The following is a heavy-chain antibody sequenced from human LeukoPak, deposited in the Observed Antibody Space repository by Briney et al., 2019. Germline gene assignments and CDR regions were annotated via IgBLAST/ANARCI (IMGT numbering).Heavy chain of an antibody. D-gene: IGHD3-10*01. V-gene: IGHV1-18*01. CDR1: GYTFTCYG. CDR2: ISAYNGNT. J-gene: IGHJ5*02. Sequence: GASVKVSCKASGYTFTCYGISWVRQAPGQGLEWMGWISAYNGNTNYAQKLQGRVTMTTDTSTSTAYMELRSLRSDDTAVYYCATTYLWFGEHQGSLENWFDPWGQGTLVTVSS. CDR3: ATTYLWFGEHQGSLENWFDP.